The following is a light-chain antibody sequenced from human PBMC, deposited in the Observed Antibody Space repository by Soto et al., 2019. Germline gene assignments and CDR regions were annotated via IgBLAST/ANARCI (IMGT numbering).Light chain of an antibody. J-gene: IGLJ1*01. CDR1: SSDVGGYNY. CDR2: GVA. V-gene: IGLV2-8*01. Sequence: QSVLTQAPSASGSPGQSVTISCTGTSSDVGGYNYVSWFQQHPGKAPKVIIYGVAIRPSGVPDRFSGSKSGNTASLTVSGLQAEDEVDYYCSSYAGSNNFVFGTGTKVTV. CDR3: SSYAGSNNFV.